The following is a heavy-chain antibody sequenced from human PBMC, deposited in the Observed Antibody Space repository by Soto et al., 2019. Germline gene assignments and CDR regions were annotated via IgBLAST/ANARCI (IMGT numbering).Heavy chain of an antibody. Sequence: ASVKVSCKASGYTFTSYGISWVRQAPGQGLEWMGWISAHNGNTNYAQKLQGRVTMTTDTSTSTAYMELRSLRSDDTAVYYCAKTRRSGWSGDAFDIWGQGTMVTV. J-gene: IGHJ3*02. V-gene: IGHV1-18*01. CDR1: GYTFTSYG. CDR3: AKTRRSGWSGDAFDI. CDR2: ISAHNGNT. D-gene: IGHD6-19*01.